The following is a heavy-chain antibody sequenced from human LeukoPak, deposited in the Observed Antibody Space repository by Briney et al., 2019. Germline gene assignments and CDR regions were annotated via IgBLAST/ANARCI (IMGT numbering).Heavy chain of an antibody. D-gene: IGHD6-19*01. V-gene: IGHV4-59*08. Sequence: SETLSLTCTVSGGSISSYYWSWIRQPPGKGLERIGYIYYSGGTNYNPSLKSRVTISVDTSKNQFSLKLSSVTAADTAVYYCARHERGPGIAVAGTYYYYGMDVWGQGTTVTVSS. CDR1: GGSISSYY. CDR2: IYYSGGT. CDR3: ARHERGPGIAVAGTYYYYGMDV. J-gene: IGHJ6*02.